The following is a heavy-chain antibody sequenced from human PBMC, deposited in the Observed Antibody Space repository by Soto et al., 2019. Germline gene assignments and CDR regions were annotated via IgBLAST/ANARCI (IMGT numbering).Heavy chain of an antibody. V-gene: IGHV1-24*01. CDR1: GDTLTELS. CDR2: FDPADGEK. J-gene: IGHJ4*01. CDR3: ATIPAPAGTTPVLPIFSPEAYFFDH. D-gene: IGHD1-7*01. Sequence: QVQLVQSGAEVKKPGASVKVSCKVSGDTLTELSMHWVRQAPGKGLEWMGGFDPADGEKIYTQSFQGRDTMTEDTSTNTAYMEMSSLTSDDTAMYYCATIPAPAGTTPVLPIFSPEAYFFDHWGNGTLVMVTS.